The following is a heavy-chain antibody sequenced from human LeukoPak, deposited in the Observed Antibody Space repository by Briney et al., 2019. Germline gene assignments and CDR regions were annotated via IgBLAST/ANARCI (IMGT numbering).Heavy chain of an antibody. V-gene: IGHV1-2*02. Sequence: GASVKVSCKASGYSFTGYYIHWVRQAPGQGLAWMGWINPYSGDTTYAQKFQGRLTLTRDTSISTAYMEVSRLKSDDTALYYCARTNGGYEYNWGQGTRVIVSS. D-gene: IGHD5-12*01. CDR1: GYSFTGYY. CDR3: ARTNGGYEYN. CDR2: INPYSGDT. J-gene: IGHJ4*02.